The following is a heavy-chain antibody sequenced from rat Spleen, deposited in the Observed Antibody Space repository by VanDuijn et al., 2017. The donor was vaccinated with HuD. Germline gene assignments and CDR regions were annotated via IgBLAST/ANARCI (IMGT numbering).Heavy chain of an antibody. CDR1: GFTFSDYN. CDR2: IFYDGSST. Sequence: EVQLVESGGGLVQPGRSLKLSCAASGFTFSDYNMAWVRQAPKKGLEWVATIFYDGSSTYYRDSVKGRFTISRDNAKSTLYLQMDSLRSEDTATYYCTTLGWDYFDSWGQGVMVTVSS. D-gene: IGHD1-7*01. V-gene: IGHV5-7*01. CDR3: TTLGWDYFDS. J-gene: IGHJ2*01.